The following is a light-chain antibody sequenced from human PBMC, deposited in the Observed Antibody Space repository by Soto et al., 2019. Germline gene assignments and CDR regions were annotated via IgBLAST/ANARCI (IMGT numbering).Light chain of an antibody. V-gene: IGLV1-47*01. CDR3: AAWDDSLSGYV. CDR1: SSNIGSNY. CDR2: KNY. Sequence: QSVLTQPPSASGTPGQRVTISCSGSSSNIGSNYVYWYQQLPGTAPKLLIYKNYQRPSGVPDRFSGSKSGTSAPLAISGLRSEDGADYYCAAWDDSLSGYVFGTGTKVTVL. J-gene: IGLJ1*01.